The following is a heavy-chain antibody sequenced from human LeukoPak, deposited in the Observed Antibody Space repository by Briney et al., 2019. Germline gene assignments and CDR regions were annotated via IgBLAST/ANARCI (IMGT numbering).Heavy chain of an antibody. V-gene: IGHV4-39*07. CDR1: GGSISSSSYY. CDR2: IYYSGST. J-gene: IGHJ5*02. Sequence: SETLSFTCTVSGGSISSSSYYWGWIRQPPGKGLEWIGSIYYSGSTYYNPSLKSRVTISVDTSKNQFSLKLSSVTAADTAVYYCARVGIVEATDGWFDPWGQGTLVTVSS. D-gene: IGHD1-26*01. CDR3: ARVGIVEATDGWFDP.